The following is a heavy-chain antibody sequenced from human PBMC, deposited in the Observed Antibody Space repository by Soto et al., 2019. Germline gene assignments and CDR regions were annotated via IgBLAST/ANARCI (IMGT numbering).Heavy chain of an antibody. CDR2: IIPLFGTA. CDR3: ARPKGTYSSGYYYFDF. Sequence: QVQLEQSGAEVKQPGSSVRVSCKTSGGTFSTYAINWVRQAPGQGLEWMGAIIPLFGTADYSQKFQGRVTITADESTSTAYMELSSLRSDDTAVYFCARPKGTYSSGYYYFDFWGKGTLVTVSS. J-gene: IGHJ4*02. CDR1: GGTFSTYA. V-gene: IGHV1-69*01. D-gene: IGHD6-19*01.